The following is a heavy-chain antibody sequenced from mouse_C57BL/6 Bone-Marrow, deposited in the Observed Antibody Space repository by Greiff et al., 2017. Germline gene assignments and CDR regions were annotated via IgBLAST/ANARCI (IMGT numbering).Heavy chain of an antibody. D-gene: IGHD5-5*01. CDR3: TLPYYVDY. J-gene: IGHJ2*01. V-gene: IGHV14-4*01. CDR1: GFNIKDDY. Sequence: EVQLQESGAELVRPGASVKLSCTASGFNIKDDYMHWVKQRPEQGLEWIGWIDPENGDTEYASKFQGKATITADTSSNTAYLQLSSLTSEDTAVYYCTLPYYVDYWGQGTTLTVSS. CDR2: IDPENGDT.